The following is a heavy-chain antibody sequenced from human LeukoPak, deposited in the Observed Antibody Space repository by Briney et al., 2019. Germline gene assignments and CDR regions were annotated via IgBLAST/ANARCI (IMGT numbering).Heavy chain of an antibody. D-gene: IGHD1-26*01. Sequence: PSETLSLTCTVSGGSISSYYWSWIRQPPGKGLEWIGYIYYSGSTNYNPSLKSRVTISVDTSKNQFSLKLTSVTAADTAVYYCARGDSGSFSQFDCWGQGTLVTVSS. V-gene: IGHV4-59*01. J-gene: IGHJ4*02. CDR1: GGSISSYY. CDR3: ARGDSGSFSQFDC. CDR2: IYYSGST.